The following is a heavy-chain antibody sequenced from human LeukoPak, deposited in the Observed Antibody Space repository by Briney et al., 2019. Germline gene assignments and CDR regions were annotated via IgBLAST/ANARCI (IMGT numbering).Heavy chain of an antibody. D-gene: IGHD2-2*01. CDR2: INPNSGGT. CDR1: GYTFTGYY. CDR3: ARVFGVPAAIYYYGMDV. V-gene: IGHV1-2*02. Sequence: ASVKVSCKASGYTFTGYYMHWVRQAPGQGLEWMGWINPNSGGTNYAQKFQGRVTMTRDTSISTAYMELSRLRSDDTAVYYCARVFGVPAAIYYYGMDVWGQGTTVTV. J-gene: IGHJ6*02.